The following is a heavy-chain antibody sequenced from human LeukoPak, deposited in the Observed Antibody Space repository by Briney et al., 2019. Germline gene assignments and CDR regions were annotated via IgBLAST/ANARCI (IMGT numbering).Heavy chain of an antibody. D-gene: IGHD2-2*02. J-gene: IGHJ4*02. CDR2: IYHSGST. CDR3: ASWGYCSSTSCYIFDY. V-gene: IGHV4-38-2*01. Sequence: SETLSLTCAVSGYSISSGYYWGWIRQPPGKGLEWIGSIYHSGSTYYNPSLKSRVTISVDTSKNQFSLQLSSVTAADTAVYYCASWGYCSSTSCYIFDYWGQGTPVTVSS. CDR1: GYSISSGYY.